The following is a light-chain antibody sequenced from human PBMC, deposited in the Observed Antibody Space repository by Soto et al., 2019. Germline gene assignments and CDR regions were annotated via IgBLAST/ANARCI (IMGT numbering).Light chain of an antibody. CDR3: QQRCNWPLT. V-gene: IGKV3-11*01. CDR2: DAS. J-gene: IGKJ4*01. CDR1: QSVRSL. Sequence: EIVLTQSPATLSLSPGERATLSCRASQSVRSLLAWYQQKPGQAPRLLIYDASNRATGIPARFSGSESGAVFTLTIGSLEPEDVAVYYCQQRCNWPLTFGGGTKVYIK.